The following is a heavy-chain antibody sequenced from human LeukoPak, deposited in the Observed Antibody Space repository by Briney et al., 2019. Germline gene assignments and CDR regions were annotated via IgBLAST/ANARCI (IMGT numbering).Heavy chain of an antibody. Sequence: GGSLRLSCAASGFTSDDYAMHWVRQAPGKGLEWVSGISWNSGSIGYADSVKGRFTISRDNAKNSLYLQMNSLRAEDTALYYCAKDRLVGATHYSFDYWGQGTLVPVSS. V-gene: IGHV3-9*02. CDR1: GFTSDDYA. J-gene: IGHJ4*02. CDR2: ISWNSGSI. D-gene: IGHD1-26*01. CDR3: AKDRLVGATHYSFDY.